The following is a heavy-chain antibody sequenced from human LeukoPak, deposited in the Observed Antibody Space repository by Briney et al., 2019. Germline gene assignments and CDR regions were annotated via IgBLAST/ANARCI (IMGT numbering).Heavy chain of an antibody. CDR3: ARGYCSGGSCYSYYFDY. J-gene: IGHJ4*02. CDR1: GGSISSGGYS. D-gene: IGHD2-15*01. V-gene: IGHV4-30-2*01. Sequence: SQTLSLTCAVSGGSISSGGYSWGWIRQPPGGGLEWIGYIYHSGSTYYNPSLKSRVTISVDRSKNQFSLKLSSVTAADTAVYYCARGYCSGGSCYSYYFDYWGQGTLVTVSS. CDR2: IYHSGST.